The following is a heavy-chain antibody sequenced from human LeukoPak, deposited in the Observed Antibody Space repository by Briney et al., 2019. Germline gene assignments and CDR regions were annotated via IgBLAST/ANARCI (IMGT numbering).Heavy chain of an antibody. CDR3: ARDRWLAYFDY. J-gene: IGHJ4*02. CDR2: IYYSGST. Sequence: PSETLSLTCTVSGGSISSYYWSWIRQPPGKGLEWIGYIYYSGSTNYNPSLKSRVTISVDTSKNQFSLKLSSVTAADTAVYYCARDRWLAYFDYWGQGTLVTVSS. CDR1: GGSISSYY. D-gene: IGHD5-12*01. V-gene: IGHV4-59*01.